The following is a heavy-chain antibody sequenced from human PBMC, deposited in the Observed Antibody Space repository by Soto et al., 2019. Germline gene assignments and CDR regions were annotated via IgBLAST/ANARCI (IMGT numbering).Heavy chain of an antibody. CDR1: GFTFSSYA. D-gene: IGHD1-1*01. Sequence: GGSLRLSCAASGFTFSSYAMSWVRQAPGKGLEWVSAISGSGGSTYYADSVKGRFTISRDNSKNTLYLQMNSLRAEDTAVYYCARTPRYNWNDGNYYYGMDVWGQGTTVTVSS. V-gene: IGHV3-23*01. CDR3: ARTPRYNWNDGNYYYGMDV. J-gene: IGHJ6*02. CDR2: ISGSGGST.